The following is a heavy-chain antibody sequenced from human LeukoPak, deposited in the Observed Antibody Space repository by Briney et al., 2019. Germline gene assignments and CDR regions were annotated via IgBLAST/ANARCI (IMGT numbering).Heavy chain of an antibody. Sequence: PSETLSLTCTVSGGSISSYYWSWIRQPPGKGLEWIGYIYYSGSTNYKPSLKSRVTISVDTSKNQFSLKLSSVTAADTAVYYCASEFYYDTSGYYSLAYWGQGTLVTVSS. D-gene: IGHD3-22*01. V-gene: IGHV4-59*01. CDR2: IYYSGST. CDR1: GGSISSYY. J-gene: IGHJ4*02. CDR3: ASEFYYDTSGYYSLAY.